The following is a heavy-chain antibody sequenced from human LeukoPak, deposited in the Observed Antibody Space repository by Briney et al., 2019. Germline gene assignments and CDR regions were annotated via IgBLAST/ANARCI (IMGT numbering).Heavy chain of an antibody. D-gene: IGHD3-22*01. CDR1: GFTFNSYG. J-gene: IGHJ4*02. V-gene: IGHV3-33*01. CDR3: ARDYYDSSGYSNTRSFDY. CDR2: IWYDGSNK. Sequence: PGRSLRLSCAASGFTFNSYGMHWVRQAPGKGLEWVAVIWYDGSNKYYADSVKGRFTISRDNSKNTLYLQMNSLRAEDTAVYYCARDYYDSSGYSNTRSFDYWGQGTLVTVSS.